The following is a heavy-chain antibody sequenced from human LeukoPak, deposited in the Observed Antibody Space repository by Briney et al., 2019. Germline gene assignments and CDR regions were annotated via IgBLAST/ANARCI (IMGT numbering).Heavy chain of an antibody. Sequence: ASVKVSCKASGYTFTSYGISWVRQAPGQGLEWMGWISAYNGNTNYAQKLQGRVTMTTDTSTSTAYMELRSLRSDDTVVYYCARDWSCSGGSCYLSNFDYWGQGTLVTVSS. CDR3: ARDWSCSGGSCYLSNFDY. D-gene: IGHD2-15*01. J-gene: IGHJ4*02. CDR2: ISAYNGNT. CDR1: GYTFTSYG. V-gene: IGHV1-18*01.